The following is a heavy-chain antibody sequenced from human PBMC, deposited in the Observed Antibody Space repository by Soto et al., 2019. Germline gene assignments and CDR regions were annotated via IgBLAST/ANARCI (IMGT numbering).Heavy chain of an antibody. V-gene: IGHV1-3*01. CDR1: GYTFTTYA. CDR2: INAGNGNT. Sequence: ASVKVSCKGSGYTFTTYAVQWVRQAPGQRLEWMGWINAGNGNTKYSQKFQGRVSITRDISATTAYMELSSLRSEDTAVYYCAREHVFLIVYSFDCWGRGTRFTVPS. CDR3: AREHVFLIVYSFDC. D-gene: IGHD3-9*01. J-gene: IGHJ4*02.